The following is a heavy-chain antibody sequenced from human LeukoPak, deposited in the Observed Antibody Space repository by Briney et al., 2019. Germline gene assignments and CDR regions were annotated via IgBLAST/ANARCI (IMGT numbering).Heavy chain of an antibody. J-gene: IGHJ4*02. CDR3: ARGRGHIRDRFDY. Sequence: PSETLSLTCTVSGGSISSSSYYWGWIRQPPGKGLEWIGSIYYSGSTYYNPSLKSRVTISVDTSKNQFSLKLSSVTAADTAVYYCARGRGHIRDRFDYWGQGTLVTVSS. CDR2: IYYSGST. D-gene: IGHD2-2*02. V-gene: IGHV4-39*07. CDR1: GGSISSSSYY.